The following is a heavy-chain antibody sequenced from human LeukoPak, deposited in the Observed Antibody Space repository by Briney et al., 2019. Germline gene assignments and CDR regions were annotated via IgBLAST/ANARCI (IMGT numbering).Heavy chain of an antibody. D-gene: IGHD1-26*01. CDR2: ISYGGSNK. CDR3: ARDKGASDY. CDR1: GFTFSSYA. V-gene: IGHV3-30*04. J-gene: IGHJ4*02. Sequence: PGRSLRLSCAASGFTFSSYAMHWVRQAPGKGLEWVAVISYGGSNKYYAASVKGRFTISRDNSKNTLYLQTNSLRAEDTAVYYCARDKGASDYWGQGALVTVPS.